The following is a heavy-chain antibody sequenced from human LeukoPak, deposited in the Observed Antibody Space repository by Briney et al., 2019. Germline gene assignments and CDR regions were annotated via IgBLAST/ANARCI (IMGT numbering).Heavy chain of an antibody. V-gene: IGHV3-48*01. Sequence: GGSLRLSCVAPGFTLGRYSMNWVRQAAGEGPYCVSYISSGISIMYYSASAQGPFPSSRYPATTSLFLRMDSLCAADTTGNSCARDGGSHGAYPPRWGQGTVVTVS. J-gene: IGHJ4*02. D-gene: IGHD4-17*01. CDR1: GFTLGRYS. CDR2: ISSGISIM. CDR3: ARDGGSHGAYPPR.